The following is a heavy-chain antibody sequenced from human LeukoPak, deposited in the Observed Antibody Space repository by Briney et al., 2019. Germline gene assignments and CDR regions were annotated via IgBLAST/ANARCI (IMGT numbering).Heavy chain of an antibody. CDR3: ARDRGIAEGLGDYYYGMDV. V-gene: IGHV4-61*01. J-gene: IGHJ6*02. CDR1: GGSIGSSSYY. D-gene: IGHD6-13*01. CDR2: IYYSGST. Sequence: PSETLSLTCTVSGGSIGSSSYYWGWIRQPPGKGLEWIGYIYYSGSTNYNPSLKSRVTISVDTSKNQFSLKLSSVTAADTAVYYCARDRGIAEGLGDYYYGMDVWGQGTTVTVSS.